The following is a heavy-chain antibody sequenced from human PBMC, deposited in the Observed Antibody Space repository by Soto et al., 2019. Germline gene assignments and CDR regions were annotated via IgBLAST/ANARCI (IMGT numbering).Heavy chain of an antibody. V-gene: IGHV3-23*01. CDR1: GFTFSSYA. Sequence: GGSLRLSCAVSGFTFSSYAMSWVRQAPGEGLEWVSSLTDGGDSTFYADSVKSRFTISRDNSKNTLYLQMNALRAEDTAIYYCATSSRSLYWPYTNWGLATLVTVSS. CDR2: LTDGGDST. J-gene: IGHJ4*02. D-gene: IGHD2-15*01. CDR3: ATSSRSLYWPYTN.